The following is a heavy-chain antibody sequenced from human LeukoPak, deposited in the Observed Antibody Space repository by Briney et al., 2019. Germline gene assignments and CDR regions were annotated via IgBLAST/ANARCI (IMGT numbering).Heavy chain of an antibody. CDR3: AREAGDGSGSYDY. Sequence: GASVKVSCKASGGTFTSYAISWVRQAPGQGLEWMGGIIPIFGTANYAQKFQGRVTITADESTSTAYMELSRLGSDDTAVYYCAREAGDGSGSYDYWGQGTLVTVSS. V-gene: IGHV1-69*13. D-gene: IGHD3-10*01. CDR1: GGTFTSYA. CDR2: IIPIFGTA. J-gene: IGHJ4*02.